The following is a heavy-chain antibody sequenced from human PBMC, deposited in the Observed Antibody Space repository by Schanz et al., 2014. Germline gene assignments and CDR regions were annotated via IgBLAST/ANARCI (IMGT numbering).Heavy chain of an antibody. V-gene: IGHV3-74*01. CDR1: GFTFSRYW. CDR2: LNFDETYT. J-gene: IGHJ4*02. Sequence: EVQLVESGGEFIQPGGSLRLSCEASGFTFSRYWMHWVRQAPGKGLEWVSRLNFDETYTSYADSVKGRFTISRDNAKNTVSLQMTRLRVEDTAVYYCARGGADSAMAHEYWGRGTLVTVSS. CDR3: ARGGADSAMAHEY. D-gene: IGHD5-18*01.